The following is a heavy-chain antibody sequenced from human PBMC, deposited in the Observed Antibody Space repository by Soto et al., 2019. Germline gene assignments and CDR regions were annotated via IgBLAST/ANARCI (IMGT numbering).Heavy chain of an antibody. J-gene: IGHJ6*02. D-gene: IGHD3-10*01. CDR1: GFTFSDYY. CDR2: ISSSGSTI. Sequence: PGGSLRLSCAASGFTFSDYYMSWIRQAPGKGLEWVSYISSSGSTIYYADSVKGRFTISRDNAKNSLYLQMNSLRAEDTAVYYCARDMVVRFGELLGSYYYYYGMDVWGQGTTVTVSS. V-gene: IGHV3-11*01. CDR3: ARDMVVRFGELLGSYYYYYGMDV.